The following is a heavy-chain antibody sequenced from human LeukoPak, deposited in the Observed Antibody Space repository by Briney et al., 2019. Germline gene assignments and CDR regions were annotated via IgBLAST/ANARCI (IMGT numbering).Heavy chain of an antibody. CDR2: IRSIAYGGTT. CDR3: XXXQDXVPRRRAFDY. J-gene: IGHJ4*02. Sequence: GGSLRLSCTGSGFLFDDFAMSWVRQAPGKGLEWVGFIRSIAYGGTTEYAASVKGRFTISRDDSKGIAYPQMDSLNSEDTAVYXXXXXQDXVPRRRAFDYWGRGTLVTVSS. CDR1: GFLFDDFA. D-gene: IGHD2-15*01. V-gene: IGHV3-49*04.